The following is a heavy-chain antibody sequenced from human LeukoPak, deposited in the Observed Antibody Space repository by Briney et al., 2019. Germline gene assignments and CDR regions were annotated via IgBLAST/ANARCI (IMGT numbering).Heavy chain of an antibody. CDR1: GFSLSSDW. J-gene: IGHJ4*02. CDR2: IKKDGIEK. CDR3: ARGRYSSRSGGYYFDI. V-gene: IGHV3-7*01. Sequence: PGGSLRLSCVVSGFSLSSDWMSWVRQAPGKGLEWVANIKKDGIEKYYVESVKGRFTISRDNAKNSLYLQMNSLRAEDAAVYYCARGRYSSRSGGYYFDIWGQGTLVTVSS. D-gene: IGHD2-2*01.